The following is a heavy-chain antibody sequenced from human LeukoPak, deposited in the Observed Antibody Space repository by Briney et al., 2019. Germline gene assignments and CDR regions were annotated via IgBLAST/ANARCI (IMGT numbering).Heavy chain of an antibody. D-gene: IGHD4-17*01. J-gene: IGHJ4*02. CDR3: ARVAGDYAEYYFDQ. Sequence: PGGSLRLSCAASGFTVSSNYMSWVRQAPGKGLERVSVIHGGTDTYFADSVKGRFTISRDNSKNTLYLQMNSLRAEDTAVYYCARVAGDYAEYYFDQWGQGTLVTVSS. CDR1: GFTVSSNY. V-gene: IGHV3-66*01. CDR2: IHGGTDT.